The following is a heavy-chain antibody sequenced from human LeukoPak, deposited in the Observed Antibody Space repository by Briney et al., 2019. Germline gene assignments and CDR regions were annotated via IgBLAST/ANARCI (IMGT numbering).Heavy chain of an antibody. V-gene: IGHV1-18*01. Sequence: ASVKVSCKGSGYTFSTYGISWVRQAPGQGLEWTGWISAYDGETNYAQKLQDRVSMTTDTSTSTVYMELRSLRSDDTAIYYCARDYHPSGTSFEDCFDPWGQGTLVTVSS. CDR2: ISAYDGET. CDR3: ARDYHPSGTSFEDCFDP. J-gene: IGHJ5*02. D-gene: IGHD3-10*01. CDR1: GYTFSTYG.